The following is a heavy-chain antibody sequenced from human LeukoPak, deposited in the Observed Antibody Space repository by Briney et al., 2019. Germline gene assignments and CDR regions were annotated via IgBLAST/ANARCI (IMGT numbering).Heavy chain of an antibody. CDR1: GFTFSSYG. CDR2: IWYDGSNK. CDR3: ARVLCSGGTCLDAFDI. J-gene: IGHJ3*02. V-gene: IGHV3-33*01. D-gene: IGHD2-15*01. Sequence: GRSLRLSCAASGFTFSSYGMHWVRQAPGKGLEWVAVIWYDGSNKYYADSVKGRFTISRDNSKNTLYLQMNSLRAEDTDVYYCARVLCSGGTCLDAFDIWGQGTMVTVSS.